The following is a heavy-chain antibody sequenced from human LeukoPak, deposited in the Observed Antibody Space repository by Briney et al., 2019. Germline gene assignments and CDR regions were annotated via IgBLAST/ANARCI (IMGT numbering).Heavy chain of an antibody. D-gene: IGHD5-12*01. CDR1: GFTSSSYD. CDR3: AKDYDDAFDM. Sequence: GGSLRLSCAASGFTSSSYDMHWVRQAPGEGLEWVAVISYDGRNKYYPDSVKGRFTISRDNSKNTLYLQMNSLRAEDTAVYYCAKDYDDAFDMWGQGTMVTVSS. CDR2: ISYDGRNK. J-gene: IGHJ3*02. V-gene: IGHV3-30*18.